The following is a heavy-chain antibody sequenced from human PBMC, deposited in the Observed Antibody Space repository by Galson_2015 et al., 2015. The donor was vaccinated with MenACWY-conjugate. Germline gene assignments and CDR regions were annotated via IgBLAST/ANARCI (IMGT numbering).Heavy chain of an antibody. J-gene: IGHJ5*02. V-gene: IGHV3-23*01. CDR3: AKDQGSTWYGNWIEP. Sequence: SLRLSCAASGFTFSSYAMSWVRQAPGKGPEWVSSISGSGGSTYYADSVKGRFTISRENSKNMVYLLINSLRAEDTAVYYCAKDQGSTWYGNWIEPWGQGTLVTVSS. CDR2: ISGSGGST. CDR1: GFTFSSYA. D-gene: IGHD6-13*01.